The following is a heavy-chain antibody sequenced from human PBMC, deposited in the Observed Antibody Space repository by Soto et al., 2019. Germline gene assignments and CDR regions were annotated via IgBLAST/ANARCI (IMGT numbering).Heavy chain of an antibody. CDR2: MNPNSGHT. D-gene: IGHD2-15*01. CDR3: ERGYFSGGSCDARVDV. CDR1: GYPFARND. V-gene: IGHV1-8*01. Sequence: QVQLVQSGAEVKKPGASVKVSCKASGYPFARNDIHWVRQATGQGLEWMGWMNPNSGHTGYAQKFQGRVTMTRNTSVSPAYRGLSSLRSEDTAVYYCERGYFSGGSCDARVDVWGQGTAVTVSS. J-gene: IGHJ6*02.